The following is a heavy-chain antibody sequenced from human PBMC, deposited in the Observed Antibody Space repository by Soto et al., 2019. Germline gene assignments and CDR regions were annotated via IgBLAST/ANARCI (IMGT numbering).Heavy chain of an antibody. CDR1: GFTFDDYA. CDR2: HSWNSGSI. Sequence: EVQLVESGGALVQPGRPLRLSCAASGFTFDDYAMHWVRRATGKGLEWVSGHSWNSGSIGYADSVKGRFTISRDNAKNSLFRQRNSRKAEDTALYYCAKGDSSSHYSGMDVWGQGTTVTVSS. V-gene: IGHV3-9*01. J-gene: IGHJ6*02. CDR3: AKGDSSSHYSGMDV. D-gene: IGHD6-6*01.